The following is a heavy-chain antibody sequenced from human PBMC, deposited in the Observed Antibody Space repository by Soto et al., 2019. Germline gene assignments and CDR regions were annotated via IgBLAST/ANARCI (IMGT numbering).Heavy chain of an antibody. CDR1: GFTFSSYS. D-gene: IGHD3-22*01. CDR2: ISSSSSTI. V-gene: IGHV3-48*02. CDR3: ARDNYYYDSSGYYYFDY. J-gene: IGHJ4*02. Sequence: PGGSLRLSCAASGFTFSSYSMNWVRQAPGKGLEWVSYISSSSSTIYYADSAKGRFTISRDNAKNSLYLQMNSLRDEDTAVYYCARDNYYYDSSGYYYFDYWGQGTLVTVSS.